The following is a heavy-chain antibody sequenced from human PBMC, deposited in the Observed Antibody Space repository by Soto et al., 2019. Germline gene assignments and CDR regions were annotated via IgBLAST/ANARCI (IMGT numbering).Heavy chain of an antibody. CDR3: ASCITMVRGVKQNYYYYGMDV. D-gene: IGHD3-10*01. CDR2: IYYSGST. Sequence: ASENLSLPCTVSGGSLSSGGYFLSWVRQQPGKALEWIGYIYYSGSTYYNPSLKSRVTISVDTSKNQFSLKLSSVTAADTAVYYCASCITMVRGVKQNYYYYGMDVWGQGTTVTVSS. J-gene: IGHJ6*02. V-gene: IGHV4-31*03. CDR1: GGSLSSGGYF.